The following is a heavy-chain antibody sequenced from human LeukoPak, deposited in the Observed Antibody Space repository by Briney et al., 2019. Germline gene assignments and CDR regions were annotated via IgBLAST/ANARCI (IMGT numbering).Heavy chain of an antibody. Sequence: SETLSLTCTVSGGSISSYCWSWIRQPPGKGLEWIGYIYTSGSTNYNPSLKSRVTISVDTSKNQFSLKLSSVTAADTAVYYCARLRRRQLSLGFAPWGQGTLVSVSS. V-gene: IGHV4-4*09. CDR2: IYTSGST. D-gene: IGHD6-6*01. CDR1: GGSISSYC. CDR3: ARLRRRQLSLGFAP. J-gene: IGHJ5*02.